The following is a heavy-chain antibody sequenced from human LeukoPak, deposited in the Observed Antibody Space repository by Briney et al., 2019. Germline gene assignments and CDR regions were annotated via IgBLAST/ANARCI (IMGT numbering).Heavy chain of an antibody. V-gene: IGHV3-23*01. CDR1: GFTFSSYA. CDR3: ARPDTRIVVVPAAIGV. Sequence: PGGSLRLSCAASGFTFSSYAMSWVRQAPGKGLEWVSAISGSGGSTYYADSVKGRFTISRDNSKNTLYLQMNSLRAEDTAVYYCARPDTRIVVVPAAIGVWGQGTLVTVSP. CDR2: ISGSGGST. J-gene: IGHJ4*02. D-gene: IGHD2-2*01.